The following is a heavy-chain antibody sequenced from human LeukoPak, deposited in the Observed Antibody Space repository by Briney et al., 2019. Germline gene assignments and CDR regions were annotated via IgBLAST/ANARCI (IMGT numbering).Heavy chain of an antibody. D-gene: IGHD3-3*01. Sequence: GGSLRLSCAASKFAFSSYAMSWIRQAPGKGLEWVSYISSSGSTIYYADSVKGRFTISRDNAKNSLYLQMNSLRAEDTAVYYCARDLLRVFDYWGQGTLVTVSS. CDR2: ISSSGSTI. CDR1: KFAFSSYA. CDR3: ARDLLRVFDY. J-gene: IGHJ4*02. V-gene: IGHV3-11*01.